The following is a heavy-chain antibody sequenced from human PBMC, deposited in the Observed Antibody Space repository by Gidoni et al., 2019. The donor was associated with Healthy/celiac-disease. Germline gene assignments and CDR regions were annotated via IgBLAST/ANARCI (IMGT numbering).Heavy chain of an antibody. Sequence: QVQLQESGAGLVQPSETLSLTCTVSGGSISSYYWSWIRQPPGKGLEWIGYIYYSGSTNYNPSLKSRVTISVDTSKNQFSLKLSSVTAADTAVYYCARHDYCGGDCYYDAFDIWGQGTMVTVSS. J-gene: IGHJ3*02. D-gene: IGHD2-21*02. CDR1: GGSISSYY. V-gene: IGHV4-59*08. CDR3: ARHDYCGGDCYYDAFDI. CDR2: IYYSGST.